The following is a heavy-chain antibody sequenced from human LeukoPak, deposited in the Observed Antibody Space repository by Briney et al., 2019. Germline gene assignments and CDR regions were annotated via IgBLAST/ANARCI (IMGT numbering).Heavy chain of an antibody. CDR3: ASLGGGSTVTTYLKY. CDR2: IIPIFGTA. D-gene: IGHD4-17*01. Sequence: SVRVSCKASRGTFSSYAINWVRQAPGQGLEWMGGIIPIFGTANYAQKFQGRVTITADESTSTAYMELSSLRSEDTAVYYCASLGGGSTVTTYLKYWGQGTLVTVSS. CDR1: RGTFSSYA. V-gene: IGHV1-69*13. J-gene: IGHJ4*02.